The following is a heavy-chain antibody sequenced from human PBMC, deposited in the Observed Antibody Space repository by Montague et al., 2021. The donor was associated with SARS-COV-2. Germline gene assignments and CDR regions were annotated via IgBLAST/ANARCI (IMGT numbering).Heavy chain of an antibody. Sequence: CAISGDSVSSNSAAWNWIRQSPSRGLEWLGRTYYRSKWYNDYAVXVKSRITINPDTSKNQSSLQLNSVTPEDTAVYYCARDDPYCTNGVCYTGNWFDPWGQGTLVTVSS. J-gene: IGHJ5*02. D-gene: IGHD2-8*01. V-gene: IGHV6-1*01. CDR3: ARDDPYCTNGVCYTGNWFDP. CDR1: GDSVSSNSAA. CDR2: TYYRSKWYN.